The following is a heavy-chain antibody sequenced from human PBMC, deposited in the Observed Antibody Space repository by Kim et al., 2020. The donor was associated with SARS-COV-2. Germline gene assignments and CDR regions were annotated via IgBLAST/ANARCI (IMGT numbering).Heavy chain of an antibody. J-gene: IGHJ5*02. CDR1: GGTFSSYA. Sequence: SVKVSCKASGGTFSSYAISWVRQAPGQGLEWMGGIIPIFGTANYAQKFQGSVTITADESTSTAYMELSSLRSEDTAVYYCASRTITMVRGVNFSPFDPWGQGTLVTVSS. V-gene: IGHV1-69*13. D-gene: IGHD3-10*01. CDR2: IIPIFGTA. CDR3: ASRTITMVRGVNFSPFDP.